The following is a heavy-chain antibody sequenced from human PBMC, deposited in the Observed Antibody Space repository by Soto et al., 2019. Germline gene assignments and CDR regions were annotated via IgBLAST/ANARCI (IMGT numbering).Heavy chain of an antibody. CDR2: ISSSGSTI. V-gene: IGHV3-11*01. CDR1: GFTFSDYY. CDR3: AREWATTYYYYYRMDV. Sequence: QVQLVESGGGLVKPGGSLRLSCAASGFTFSDYYMSWIRQAPGKGLEWVSYISSSGSTIYYADSVKGRFTISRDNAKNSLYLQMNSLSAEDTAVYYCAREWATTYYYYYRMDVWGQGTTVTVSS. D-gene: IGHD1-1*01. J-gene: IGHJ6*02.